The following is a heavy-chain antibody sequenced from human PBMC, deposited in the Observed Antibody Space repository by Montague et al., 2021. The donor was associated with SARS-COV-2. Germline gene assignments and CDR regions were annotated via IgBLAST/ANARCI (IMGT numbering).Heavy chain of an antibody. V-gene: IGHV3-48*03. D-gene: IGHD2-8*02. J-gene: IGHJ4*02. CDR3: ARDLVVTDGISDY. CDR2: ISGAGTTI. Sequence: SLRLSCAASGFTFSYFEMNWVRQAPGKGLVWISYISGAGTTIYYADSVKGRFTISRDNAKNSLYLQMNSLRAEDTAVYYCARDLVVTDGISDYWGQGTLVTVSS. CDR1: GFTFSYFE.